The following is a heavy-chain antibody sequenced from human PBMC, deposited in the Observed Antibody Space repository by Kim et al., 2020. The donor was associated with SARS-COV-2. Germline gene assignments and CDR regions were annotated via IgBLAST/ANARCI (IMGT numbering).Heavy chain of an antibody. CDR1: GGSISSYY. Sequence: SETLSLTCTVSGGSISSYYWSWIRQPPGKGLEWIGYIYYSGSTNYNPSLKSRVTISVDTSKNQFSLKLSSVTAADTAVYYCARAGAEQRLVQNYYYYYG. CDR3: ARAGAEQRLVQNYYYYYG. V-gene: IGHV4-59*13. J-gene: IGHJ6*01. CDR2: IYYSGST. D-gene: IGHD1-1*01.